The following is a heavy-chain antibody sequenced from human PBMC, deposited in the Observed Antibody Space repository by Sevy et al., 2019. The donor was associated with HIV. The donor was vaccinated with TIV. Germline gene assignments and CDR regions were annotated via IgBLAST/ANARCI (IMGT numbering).Heavy chain of an antibody. Sequence: GGSLRLSCAASGFTFSSYSMNWVRQAPGKGLEWVSYISSSSSTIYYADPVKSRFTISRDNAKNSLYLQMNSLRDEDTAVYYCARAGNDYGDYDEYFQHWGQGTLVTVSS. CDR3: ARAGNDYGDYDEYFQH. D-gene: IGHD4-17*01. CDR1: GFTFSSYS. CDR2: ISSSSSTI. J-gene: IGHJ1*01. V-gene: IGHV3-48*02.